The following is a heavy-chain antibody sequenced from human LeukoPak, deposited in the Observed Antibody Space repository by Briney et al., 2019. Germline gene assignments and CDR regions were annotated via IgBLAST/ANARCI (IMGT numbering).Heavy chain of an antibody. Sequence: GGSLRLSCAASGFTFSSYTMNWVRQAPGKGLEWVSYIGSSSGTIYYADSVKGRFTISRDNAKNSLYLQMNSLRAEDAAVYYCARESRSGLIVVVPAAQSKNYYYYMDVWGKGTTVTISS. J-gene: IGHJ6*03. CDR3: ARESRSGLIVVVPAAQSKNYYYYMDV. CDR2: IGSSSGTI. D-gene: IGHD2-2*01. V-gene: IGHV3-48*01. CDR1: GFTFSSYT.